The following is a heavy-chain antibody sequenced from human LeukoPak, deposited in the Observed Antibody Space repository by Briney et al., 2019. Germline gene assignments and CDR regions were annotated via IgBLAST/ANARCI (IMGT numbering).Heavy chain of an antibody. V-gene: IGHV4-59*01. D-gene: IGHD2-2*01. CDR3: ATDKCTSTSCYQDY. CDR1: GGSFSSYY. CDR2: IYYSGST. J-gene: IGHJ4*02. Sequence: SETLSLTCAAYGGSFSSYYWSWIRQPPGKGLEWIGYIYYSGSTNYNPSLKSRVTISVDTSKNQFSLKLSSVTAADTAVYYCATDKCTSTSCYQDYWGQGTLVTVSS.